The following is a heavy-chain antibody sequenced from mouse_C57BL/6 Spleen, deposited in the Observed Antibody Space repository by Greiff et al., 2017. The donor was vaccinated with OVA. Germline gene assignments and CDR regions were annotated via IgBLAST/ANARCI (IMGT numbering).Heavy chain of an antibody. Sequence: EVQLQQSGAELVRPGASVKLSCTASGFNIKDDYMHWVKQRPEQGLEWIGWIDPENGDTEYASKFPGKATSTADTSSNTAYLQLSSLASEDTAGCYCTITTVVEGADWGQGTLVTVSA. D-gene: IGHD1-1*01. J-gene: IGHJ3*01. CDR1: GFNIKDDY. CDR3: TITTVVEGAD. V-gene: IGHV14-4*01. CDR2: IDPENGDT.